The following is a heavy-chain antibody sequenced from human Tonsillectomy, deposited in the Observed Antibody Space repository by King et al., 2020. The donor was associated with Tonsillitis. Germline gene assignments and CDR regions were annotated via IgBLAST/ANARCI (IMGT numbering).Heavy chain of an antibody. Sequence: AQLVQSGPEVKKPGESLKISCQASGYTFTNYWIGWVRQMPGKGLEWMGIIYPGDSDTRYTPAFQGQVTISADKSTKTAYLQWSSLKASDTAMYYCARNDDNTGNEAFDYWGQGTLVTVSS. CDR2: IYPGDSDT. J-gene: IGHJ4*02. D-gene: IGHD2-8*02. CDR3: ARNDDNTGNEAFDY. V-gene: IGHV5-51*01. CDR1: GYTFTNYW.